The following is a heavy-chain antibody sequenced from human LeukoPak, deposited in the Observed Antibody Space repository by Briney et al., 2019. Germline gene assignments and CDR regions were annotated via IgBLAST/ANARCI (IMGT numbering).Heavy chain of an antibody. CDR3: AKWGRYSSGWYTIF. J-gene: IGHJ4*02. D-gene: IGHD6-19*01. Sequence: PGGSLRLSCAASGFTFSSYAMSWVRQAPGKGLEWVSAISGSGGNTYYADSVKGRFTISRDNSKNTLYLQMNSLRAEDTAVYYCAKWGRYSSGWYTIFWGQGTLVTVSS. V-gene: IGHV3-23*01. CDR2: ISGSGGNT. CDR1: GFTFSSYA.